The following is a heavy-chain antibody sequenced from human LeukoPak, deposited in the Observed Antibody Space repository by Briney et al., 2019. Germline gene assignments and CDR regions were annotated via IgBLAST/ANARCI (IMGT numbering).Heavy chain of an antibody. CDR1: GFTFSSYG. Sequence: PGRSLRLSCAASGFTFSSYGMHWVRQAPGRGPEWVAVISYDGSNKYYADSVKGRFTISRDNSKNTLYLQMNSLRAEDTAVYYCAKTFGGVIVQYYFDYWGQGTLVTVSS. V-gene: IGHV3-30*18. CDR2: ISYDGSNK. D-gene: IGHD3-16*02. CDR3: AKTFGGVIVQYYFDY. J-gene: IGHJ4*02.